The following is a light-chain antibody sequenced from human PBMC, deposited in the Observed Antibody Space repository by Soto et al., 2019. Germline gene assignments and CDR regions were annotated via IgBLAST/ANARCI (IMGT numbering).Light chain of an antibody. CDR3: QKYNSAFT. Sequence: TQSPGTLSLSPGERATLSCRASQSVSSSYLAWYQQKPGKVPKLLIYAASTLQSGVPSRFSGSGSGTDFTLTISSLQPEDVATYYCQKYNSAFTFGQGTRLEIK. V-gene: IGKV1-27*01. J-gene: IGKJ5*01. CDR1: QSVSSSY. CDR2: AAS.